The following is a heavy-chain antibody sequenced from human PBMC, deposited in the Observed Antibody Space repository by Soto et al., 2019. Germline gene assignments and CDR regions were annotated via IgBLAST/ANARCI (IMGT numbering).Heavy chain of an antibody. J-gene: IGHJ4*02. CDR3: ARQHSSGWTDY. CDR2: IYYSGST. CDR1: GGSISSSSYY. V-gene: IGHV4-39*01. Sequence: PSETLSLTCTVSGGSISSSSYYWSWIRQPPGKGLEWIGSIYYSGSTYYNPSLKSRVTISVDTSKNQFSLKLSSVTAADTAVYYCARQHSSGWTDYWGQGTLVTVSS. D-gene: IGHD6-19*01.